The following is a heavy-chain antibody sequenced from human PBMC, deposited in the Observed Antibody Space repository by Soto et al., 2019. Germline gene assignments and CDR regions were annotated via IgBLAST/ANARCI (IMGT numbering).Heavy chain of an antibody. D-gene: IGHD3-10*01. CDR2: VYSSGTT. Sequence: PSETLSLTCSGSGGSINGYLWSWIRQPAGKGLEWIGRVYSSGTTDYNPSLNSRATLSVETSKNQFSLKLSSVTAADTAVYYCARDIGSYAYGEGYWGQGIQVTVSS. CDR1: GGSINGYL. J-gene: IGHJ4*02. CDR3: ARDIGSYAYGEGY. V-gene: IGHV4-4*07.